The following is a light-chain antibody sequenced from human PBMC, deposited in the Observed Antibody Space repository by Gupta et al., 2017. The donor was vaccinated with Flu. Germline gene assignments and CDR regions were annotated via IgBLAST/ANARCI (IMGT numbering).Light chain of an antibody. V-gene: IGKV1-5*03. CDR3: QQYNTYTTVT. CDR1: QSINTW. J-gene: IGKJ4*01. CDR2: KAT. Sequence: STLSASVGDRVTVTCRANQSINTWVGWYQQKPGNAPKLLIYKATSLERGVPSRFGGSGCGTDFTLTIINRQPDDFATYYCQQYNTYTTVTFGGGTTVDI.